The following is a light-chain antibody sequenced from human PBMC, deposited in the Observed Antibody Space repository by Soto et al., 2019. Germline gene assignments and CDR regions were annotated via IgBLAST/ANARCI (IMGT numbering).Light chain of an antibody. J-gene: IGLJ1*01. CDR2: DVS. CDR1: STDVGGYNY. V-gene: IGLV2-11*01. Sequence: QSVLTQPRSVSGSPGRSVTISCTGTSTDVGGYNYVSWYQQHPGKAPKLLIYDVSKRPSGVPDRFSGSKSGNTASLTISGLQADDAADYYCCSYAGGYSLFGTGTKVTVL. CDR3: CSYAGGYSL.